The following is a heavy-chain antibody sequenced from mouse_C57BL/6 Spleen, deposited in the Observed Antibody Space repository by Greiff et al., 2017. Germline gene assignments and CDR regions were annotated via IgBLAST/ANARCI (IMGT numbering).Heavy chain of an antibody. D-gene: IGHD1-1*01. V-gene: IGHV1-80*01. CDR3: GSSDTTVVADYAMDY. Sequence: QVQLQQSGAELVKPGASVKISCKASGYAFSSYWMNWVKQRPGKGLEWIGQIYPGDGDTNYNGKFKGKATLTADKSSSTAYMQLSSRTSEDSAVYSYGSSDTTVVADYAMDYWAEGTPAAVSP. CDR2: IYPGDGDT. J-gene: IGHJ4*01. CDR1: GYAFSSYW.